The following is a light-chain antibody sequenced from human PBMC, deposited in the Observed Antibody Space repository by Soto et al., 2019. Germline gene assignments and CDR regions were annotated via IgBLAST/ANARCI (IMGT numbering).Light chain of an antibody. V-gene: IGLV7-46*01. J-gene: IGLJ7*01. Sequence: QAVVTQEPSLTVSPGGTVTLTCGSSTGAVTNGHHPFWFQQGPGQAPRTVIYDTNDRQSWTPARFSGSLLGGKAALTISGAQPEDEAHYYCLLTYTGARVFGGGTQLTVL. CDR2: DTN. CDR1: TGAVTNGHH. CDR3: LLTYTGARV.